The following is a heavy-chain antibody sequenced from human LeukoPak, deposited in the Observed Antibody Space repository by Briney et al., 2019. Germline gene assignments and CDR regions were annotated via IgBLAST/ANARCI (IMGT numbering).Heavy chain of an antibody. CDR1: GFTFSNYS. Sequence: GGSLRLSCVASGFTFSNYSMNWARQAPGKGLEWVSHITRSGSPIYYGDSVKGRFSMSRDNTKNSLYLQMNSLRGDDTAVYYCVQGPYFDYWGQGTLVTVSS. V-gene: IGHV3-48*01. CDR3: VQGPYFDY. D-gene: IGHD2-21*01. J-gene: IGHJ4*02. CDR2: ITRSGSPI.